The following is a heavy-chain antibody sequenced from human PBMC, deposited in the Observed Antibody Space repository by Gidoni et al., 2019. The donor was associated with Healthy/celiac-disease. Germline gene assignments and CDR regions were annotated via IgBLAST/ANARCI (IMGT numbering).Heavy chain of an antibody. V-gene: IGHV6-1*01. D-gene: IGHD3-10*01. CDR3: ARDRGGRVPGAFDI. J-gene: IGHJ3*02. CDR1: GARVSSNSAA. CDR2: TYYRSNWYN. Sequence: QVQLQQSGPGLVKHSQTLPRTCAISGARVSSNSAAWNWIRQSPSSGLVGLGRTYYRSNWYNDYAVSVKSRITSNPDTSKNQFSLQLNSVTPEDTGVYYCARDRGGRVPGAFDIWGQGTMVTVSS.